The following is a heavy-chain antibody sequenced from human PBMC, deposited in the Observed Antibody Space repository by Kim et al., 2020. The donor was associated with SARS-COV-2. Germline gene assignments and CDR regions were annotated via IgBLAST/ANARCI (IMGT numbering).Heavy chain of an antibody. V-gene: IGHV4-39*01. Sequence: SETLSLTCTVSGGSISSSSYYWGWIRQPPGKGLEWIGSIYYSGSTYYNPSLKSRVTISVDTSKNQFSLKLSSVTAADTAVYYCACRIAALVNWFDPWGQGTLVTVSS. CDR2: IYYSGST. J-gene: IGHJ5*02. D-gene: IGHD6-6*01. CDR3: ACRIAALVNWFDP. CDR1: GGSISSSSYY.